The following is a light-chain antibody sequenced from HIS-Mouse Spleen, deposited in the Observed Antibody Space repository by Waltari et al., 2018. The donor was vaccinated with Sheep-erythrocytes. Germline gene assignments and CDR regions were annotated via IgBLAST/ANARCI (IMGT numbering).Light chain of an antibody. V-gene: IGLV3-10*01. CDR2: EDS. CDR3: YSTDSSGNGV. Sequence: SYELTQPPSVSVSPGQTARITCSGAALPKQYAYWYQQKAGQAPVLVIYEDSKRPPGIPERFSGSNSGTMATLTISGAQVEDEADYYCYSTDSSGNGVFGGGTKLTVL. CDR1: ALPKQY. J-gene: IGLJ2*01.